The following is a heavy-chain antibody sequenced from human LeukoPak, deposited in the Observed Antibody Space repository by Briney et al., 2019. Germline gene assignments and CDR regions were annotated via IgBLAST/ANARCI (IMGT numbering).Heavy chain of an antibody. Sequence: PGGSLRLSCAASGFTFSSYWMNWVRQAPGKGLEWVANIKQDGSEKYYVDSVKGRFTISRDNTKNSLYLQMNSLRAEDTVVYYCAGGSGWLIDYWGQGTLVTVSS. CDR3: AGGSGWLIDY. CDR1: GFTFSSYW. CDR2: IKQDGSEK. D-gene: IGHD6-19*01. J-gene: IGHJ4*02. V-gene: IGHV3-7*01.